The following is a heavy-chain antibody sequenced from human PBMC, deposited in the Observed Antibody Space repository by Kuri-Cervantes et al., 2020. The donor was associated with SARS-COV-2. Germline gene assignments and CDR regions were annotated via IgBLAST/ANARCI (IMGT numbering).Heavy chain of an antibody. Sequence: GESLKISCAASGFTFSSYGMHWVRQAPGKGLEWVAVIWYDGSNKYYADSVKGRFTISRDNFKNTLYLQMNSLRAEDTAAYYCAREGYYFGSGNDYWGQGTLVTVSS. D-gene: IGHD3-10*01. V-gene: IGHV3-33*01. CDR1: GFTFSSYG. CDR3: AREGYYFGSGNDY. J-gene: IGHJ4*02. CDR2: IWYDGSNK.